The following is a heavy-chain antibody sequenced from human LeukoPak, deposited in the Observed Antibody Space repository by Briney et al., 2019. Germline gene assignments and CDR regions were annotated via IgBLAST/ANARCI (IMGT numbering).Heavy chain of an antibody. V-gene: IGHV4-61*01. Sequence: PSETLSLTCTVSGGSISRSRYYWSWIRQPPGKGLEWIGYIYYSGSTNYSPSLKSRVTISVDTSKNQFSLKLSSVTAAETAVYYCAREGRYRYGYNEYHSYMDIWGKGTTVTVSS. CDR3: AREGRYRYGYNEYHSYMDI. CDR1: GGSISRSRYY. J-gene: IGHJ6*03. CDR2: IYYSGST. D-gene: IGHD5-24*01.